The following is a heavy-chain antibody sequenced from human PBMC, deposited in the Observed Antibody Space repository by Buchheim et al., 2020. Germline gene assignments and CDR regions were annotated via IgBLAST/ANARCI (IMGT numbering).Heavy chain of an antibody. Sequence: QVQLVESGGGVVQPGRSLRLSCAASGFTFSSYGMHWVRQAPGKGLEWVAFIRYDGSNKYYADSVTGRFTISRDNSKNTLYLQMNSLRAEDTAVYYCAKTIAAAPTGWFDPWGQGTL. CDR3: AKTIAAAPTGWFDP. D-gene: IGHD6-13*01. CDR2: IRYDGSNK. J-gene: IGHJ5*02. CDR1: GFTFSSYG. V-gene: IGHV3-30*02.